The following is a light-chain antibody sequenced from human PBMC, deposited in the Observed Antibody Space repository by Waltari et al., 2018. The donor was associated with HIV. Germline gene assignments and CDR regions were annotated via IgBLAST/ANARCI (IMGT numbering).Light chain of an antibody. CDR2: EAA. Sequence: PSILSASVGDRVIITCRASQNINKWLAWYQQKPGKAPNLLISEAAKMGSGVPSRFSGSGSGTNFTLTISSLQREDFATYYCLQYSSYHRTFGQGTKVEI. CDR1: QNINKW. J-gene: IGKJ1*01. V-gene: IGKV1-5*01. CDR3: LQYSSYHRT.